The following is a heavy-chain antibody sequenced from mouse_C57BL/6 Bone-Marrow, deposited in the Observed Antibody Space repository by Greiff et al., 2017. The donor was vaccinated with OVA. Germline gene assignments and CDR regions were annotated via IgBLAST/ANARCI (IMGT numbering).Heavy chain of an antibody. J-gene: IGHJ4*01. CDR2: ISYDGSN. CDR3: ASPLYYAMDY. CDR1: GYSITSGYY. Sequence: EESGPGLVKPSQSLSLTCSVTGYSITSGYYWNWIRQFPGNKLEWMGYISYDGSNNYNPSLKNRISITRDTSKNQFFLKLNSVTTEDTATYYCASPLYYAMDYWGQGTSVTVSS. V-gene: IGHV3-6*01.